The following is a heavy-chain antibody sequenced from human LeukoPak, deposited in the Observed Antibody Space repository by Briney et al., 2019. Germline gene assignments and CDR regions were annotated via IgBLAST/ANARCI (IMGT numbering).Heavy chain of an antibody. CDR1: GGSISSSNW. Sequence: SETLSLACAVSGGSISSSNWWSWVRQLPGKGLEWIGEIYHSGSTNYNPSLKSRVTISVGKSKNQFSLKLSSVTAADTAVYYCARVGIVVVPAATRLFDPWGQGTLVTVSS. D-gene: IGHD2-2*01. J-gene: IGHJ5*02. CDR3: ARVGIVVVPAATRLFDP. V-gene: IGHV4-4*02. CDR2: IYHSGST.